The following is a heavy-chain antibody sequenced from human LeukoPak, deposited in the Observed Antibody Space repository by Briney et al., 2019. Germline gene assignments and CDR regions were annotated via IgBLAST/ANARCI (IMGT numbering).Heavy chain of an antibody. Sequence: GGSLRLSCVASGFTFSNYGMNWVRQAPGKGLEWVSGIVGSGVTTYYADSVKGRFTISRDNSKNTLYLHMNGLRVEDTAIYYGAKDERWIQFNYWGQGTLVTVSS. CDR2: IVGSGVTT. CDR1: GFTFSNYG. V-gene: IGHV3-23*01. J-gene: IGHJ4*02. D-gene: IGHD5-18*01. CDR3: AKDERWIQFNY.